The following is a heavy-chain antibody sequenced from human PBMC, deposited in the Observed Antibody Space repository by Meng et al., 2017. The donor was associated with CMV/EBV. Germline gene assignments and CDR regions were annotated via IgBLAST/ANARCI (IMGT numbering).Heavy chain of an antibody. CDR1: GFTFSSYA. Sequence: SLKISCAASGFTFSSYAMHWVRQAPGKGLEWVAVISYDGSNKYYADSVKGRFTISRDNSKNTLYLQMNSLRAEDTAVYYCASPVVDYYDSSVFTTPLDYWGQGTLVTVSS. CDR3: ASPVVDYYDSSVFTTPLDY. J-gene: IGHJ4*02. D-gene: IGHD3-22*01. V-gene: IGHV3-30-3*01. CDR2: ISYDGSNK.